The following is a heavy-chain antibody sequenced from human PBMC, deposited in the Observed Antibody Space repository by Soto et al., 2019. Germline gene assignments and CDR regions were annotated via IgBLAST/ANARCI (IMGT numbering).Heavy chain of an antibody. CDR2: ISNDGSNK. J-gene: IGHJ4*02. Sequence: QVQLVESGGGVVQPGRSLRLSCAGSGFIFSSYAMHWVRQAPGKGLEGVAVISNDGSNKYYADSVKGRFTISRDNSKNTLYLQMNSLRAEDTAVYYCARAAVSYGGNSVFDHWGQGTVVTVSS. CDR3: ARAAVSYGGNSVFDH. D-gene: IGHD4-17*01. V-gene: IGHV3-30-3*01. CDR1: GFIFSSYA.